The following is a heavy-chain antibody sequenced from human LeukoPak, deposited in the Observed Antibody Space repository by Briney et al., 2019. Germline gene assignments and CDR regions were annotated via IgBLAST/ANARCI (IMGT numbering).Heavy chain of an antibody. J-gene: IGHJ4*02. CDR3: ARGGFCSGPTCYSLWF. V-gene: IGHV4-38-2*01. Sequence: SETLSLTCVVSGSSISSGNYWGWIRQPPGQGLEWIGTIYHSGNTYYNPSLKSRVTLSVDTSKNQFSLNLNSVTAADTAVYFCARGGFCSGPTCYSLWFWGPGTLVTVSS. D-gene: IGHD2-15*01. CDR1: GSSISSGNY. CDR2: IYHSGNT.